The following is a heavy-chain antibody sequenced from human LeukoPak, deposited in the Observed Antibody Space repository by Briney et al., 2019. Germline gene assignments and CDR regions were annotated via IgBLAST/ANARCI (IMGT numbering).Heavy chain of an antibody. V-gene: IGHV4-4*02. CDR1: GGAISSSNW. J-gene: IGHJ4*02. Sequence: SETLSITCAVSGGAISSSNWWSWVRPPPGKGLEWIGEIYHSGSTNYTPSLKRRVTISVDKSKNQFSLKLSSVTAADTAVYYGARSVPSAYYYDSSGYPDFDYWGQGTLVTVSS. CDR2: IYHSGST. D-gene: IGHD3-22*01. CDR3: ARSVPSAYYYDSSGYPDFDY.